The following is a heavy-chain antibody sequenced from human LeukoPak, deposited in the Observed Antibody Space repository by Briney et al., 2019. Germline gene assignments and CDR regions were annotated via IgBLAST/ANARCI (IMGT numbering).Heavy chain of an antibody. V-gene: IGHV1-18*01. J-gene: IGHJ4*02. CDR3: ARPLLGTPESSLDY. CDR2: ISAYNGNT. CDR1: GYTFTSYG. D-gene: IGHD1-26*01. Sequence: ASVKVSCKASGYTFTSYGISWVRQAPGQGLEWMGWISAYNGNTNYAQKLQGRVTMTTDTSTSTAYMELRSLRSDDTAVYYCARPLLGTPESSLDYWGQGPLVTVSS.